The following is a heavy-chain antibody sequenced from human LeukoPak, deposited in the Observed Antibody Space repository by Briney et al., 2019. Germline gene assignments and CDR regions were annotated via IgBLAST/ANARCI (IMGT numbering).Heavy chain of an antibody. Sequence: GGSLRLSCAASGFSFSSYAVHWARQAPGKGLEWVAVISYDGSDKYYADFVKGRFTISRDNSKNTLYLQMNSLRAEDTAVYYCARSGIQLWFTNDYWGQGTLVTVSS. CDR1: GFSFSSYA. CDR3: ARSGIQLWFTNDY. J-gene: IGHJ4*02. V-gene: IGHV3-30-3*01. D-gene: IGHD5-18*01. CDR2: ISYDGSDK.